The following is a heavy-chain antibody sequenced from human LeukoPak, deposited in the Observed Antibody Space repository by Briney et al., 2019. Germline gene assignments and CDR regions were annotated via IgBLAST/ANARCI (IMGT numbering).Heavy chain of an antibody. CDR3: ARGMFYYDSSGSYY. V-gene: IGHV4-34*01. D-gene: IGHD3-22*01. CDR2: INHSGST. Sequence: SETLSLTCAVYGGSFSGYYWSWIRQPPGKGLEWIGEINHSGSTNYNPSLKSRVTISVDTSKNQFSLKLSPVTAADTAVYYCARGMFYYDSSGSYYWGQGTLVTVSS. CDR1: GGSFSGYY. J-gene: IGHJ4*02.